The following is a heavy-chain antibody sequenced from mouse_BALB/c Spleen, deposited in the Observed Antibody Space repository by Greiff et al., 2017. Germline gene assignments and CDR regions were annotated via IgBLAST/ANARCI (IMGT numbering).Heavy chain of an antibody. J-gene: IGHJ4*01. V-gene: IGHV5-17*02. CDR1: GFTFSSFG. CDR2: ISSGSSTI. Sequence: EVKVEESGGGLVQPGGSRKLSCAASGFTFSSFGMHWVRQAPEKGLEWVAYISSGSSTIYYADTVKGRFTISRDNPKNTLFLQMTSLRSEDTAMYYCAREGPGASYSWYTMDYWGQGTSVTVSS. CDR3: AREGPGASYSWYTMDY. D-gene: IGHD2-12*01.